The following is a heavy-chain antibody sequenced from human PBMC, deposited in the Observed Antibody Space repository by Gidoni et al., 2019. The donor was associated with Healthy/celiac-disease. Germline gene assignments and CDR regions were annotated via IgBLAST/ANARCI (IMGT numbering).Heavy chain of an antibody. J-gene: IGHJ4*02. Sequence: QVQLQESGRGLVKPSQTLSSTCTVSGGSISSGGYSWSLIRQHPGKGLEWIGYISYSGSTYYNPSLKSLVTISVDTSKNQFSLKLSSVTAADTAVYYCASAREYYYDSSGYIYFDYWGQGTLVTVSS. CDR2: ISYSGST. CDR3: ASAREYYYDSSGYIYFDY. V-gene: IGHV4-31*01. CDR1: GGSISSGGYS. D-gene: IGHD3-22*01.